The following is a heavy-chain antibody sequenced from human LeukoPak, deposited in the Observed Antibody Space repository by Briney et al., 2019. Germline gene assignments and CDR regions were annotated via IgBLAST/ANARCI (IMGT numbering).Heavy chain of an antibody. CDR3: ASLNYRYCSSTSCYRGY. CDR2: INPNSGGT. CDR1: GYSFTSYY. Sequence: ASVKVSCKASGYSFTSYYMHWVRQAPGQGLEWMGWINPNSGGTNYAQKFQGRVTMTRDTSISTAYMELSRLRSDDTAVYYCASLNYRYCSSTSCYRGYWGQGTLVTVSS. D-gene: IGHD2-2*02. V-gene: IGHV1-2*02. J-gene: IGHJ4*02.